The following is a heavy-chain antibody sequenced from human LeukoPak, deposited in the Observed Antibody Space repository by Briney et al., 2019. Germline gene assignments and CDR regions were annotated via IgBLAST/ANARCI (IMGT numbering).Heavy chain of an antibody. V-gene: IGHV3-43D*03. CDR1: GFTFDDYT. CDR3: AKDGLAAAGTRTDSYYMDV. Sequence: GGSLRLSCAASGFTFDDYTIHWVRQAPGKGLEWVSLISWDGGTAYYADSVRGRFTISRDNSKNSLYLQMDSLRDEATALYYCAKDGLAAAGTRTDSYYMDVWSGGTPVTVSS. D-gene: IGHD6-13*01. J-gene: IGHJ6*03. CDR2: ISWDGGTA.